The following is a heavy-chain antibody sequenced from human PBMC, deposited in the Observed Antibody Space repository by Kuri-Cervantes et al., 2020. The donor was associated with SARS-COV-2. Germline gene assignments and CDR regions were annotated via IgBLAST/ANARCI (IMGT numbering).Heavy chain of an antibody. CDR3: ARLQDGYISIDY. J-gene: IGHJ4*02. D-gene: IGHD5-24*01. Sequence: GESLKISCEGSGYNFATYWIAWVRKMPGRGLEWLGTIYPGDSDTRYSPSFQGQVTMSADKSISTAYLQWSSLKASDTAMYYCARLQDGYISIDYWGQGTLVTVSS. V-gene: IGHV5-51*01. CDR1: GYNFATYW. CDR2: IYPGDSDT.